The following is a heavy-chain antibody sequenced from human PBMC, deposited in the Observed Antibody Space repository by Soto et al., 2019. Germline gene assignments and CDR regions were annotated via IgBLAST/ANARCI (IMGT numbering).Heavy chain of an antibody. V-gene: IGHV4-39*01. CDR2: IYYSGST. D-gene: IGHD6-13*01. Sequence: SETLSLTCTVSGGSISSSSYYWGWIRQPPGKGLEWIGSIYYSGSTYYNPSLKSRVTISVDTSKNQFSLKLSSVTAADTAVYYCAGVHSSSWDFNWFDPWGQGTLVTVSS. J-gene: IGHJ5*02. CDR3: AGVHSSSWDFNWFDP. CDR1: GGSISSSSYY.